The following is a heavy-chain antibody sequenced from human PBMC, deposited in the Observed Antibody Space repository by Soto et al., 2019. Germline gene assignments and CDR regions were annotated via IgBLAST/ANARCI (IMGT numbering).Heavy chain of an antibody. Sequence: QITLKESGPTLVKPTQTLTLTCTFSGFSLSTSGVGVGWIRQPPGKALEWLALIYWDDDKRYSPSLKSRLTITKDTAKNLVVLKMTNMDPVDTATYYCAHGIGYCSGGSCYGNYYGMDVWGQGTTVTVSS. D-gene: IGHD2-15*01. CDR3: AHGIGYCSGGSCYGNYYGMDV. J-gene: IGHJ6*02. CDR1: GFSLSTSGVG. CDR2: IYWDDDK. V-gene: IGHV2-5*02.